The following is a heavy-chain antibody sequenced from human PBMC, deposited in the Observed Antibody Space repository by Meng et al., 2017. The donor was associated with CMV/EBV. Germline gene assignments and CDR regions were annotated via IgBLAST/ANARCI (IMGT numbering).Heavy chain of an antibody. V-gene: IGHV1-69*05. CDR3: ASFYYCSSTSCYTENYHYYGMDV. J-gene: IGHJ6*02. Sequence: SVKVSCKASGGTFSSYAISWVRQAPGHGLEWMGGIIPIFGTANYAQKFQGRVTITTDESTSTAYMELSSLRSEDTAVYYCASFYYCSSTSCYTENYHYYGMDVWGQGTTVTVSS. D-gene: IGHD2-2*02. CDR1: GGTFSSYA. CDR2: IIPIFGTA.